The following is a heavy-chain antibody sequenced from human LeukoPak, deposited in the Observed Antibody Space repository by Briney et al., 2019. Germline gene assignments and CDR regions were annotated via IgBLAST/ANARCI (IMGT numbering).Heavy chain of an antibody. J-gene: IGHJ6*03. CDR1: GGSFSGYY. Sequence: SETLFLTCAVYGGSFSGYYWSWIRQPPGKGLEWIGEISHSGSTNYNPSLKSRVTISVDTSKNQFSLKLSSVTAADTAVYYCARGRRDASWNYYYMDVWGKGTTVTVSS. D-gene: IGHD2-21*02. CDR2: ISHSGST. V-gene: IGHV4-34*01. CDR3: ARGRRDASWNYYYMDV.